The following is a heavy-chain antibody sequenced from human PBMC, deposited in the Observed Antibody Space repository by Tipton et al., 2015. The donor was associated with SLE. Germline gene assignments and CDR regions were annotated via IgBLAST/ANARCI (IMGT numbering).Heavy chain of an antibody. CDR2: IYYSGST. J-gene: IGHJ4*02. V-gene: IGHV4-39*07. CDR1: GGSFSSYY. CDR3: ARDRETAWELAHFDY. D-gene: IGHD1-26*01. Sequence: TLSLTCAVYGGSFSSYYWGWIRQPPGKGLEWIGSIYYSGSTYYNPSLKSRVTISVDTSKNQFSLKLSSVTAADTAVYYCARDRETAWELAHFDYWGQGTLVTVSS.